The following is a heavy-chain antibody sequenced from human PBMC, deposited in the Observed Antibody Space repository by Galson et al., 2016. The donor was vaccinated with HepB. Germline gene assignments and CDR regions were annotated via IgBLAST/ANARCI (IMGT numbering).Heavy chain of an antibody. D-gene: IGHD3-10*01. V-gene: IGHV3-49*03. J-gene: IGHJ4*02. CDR1: GFTLGDYA. CDR2: IRSKAFGGTT. CDR3: SRVNSYGSGSYGSPTLDH. Sequence: SLRLSCAASGFTLGDYAMSWFRQAPGKGLEWVGFIRSKAFGGTTEYAASVKGRFTISRDDSKNIAYLQMNSLKTEDTAVHYCSRVNSYGSGSYGSPTLDHWGQGTLVTVSS.